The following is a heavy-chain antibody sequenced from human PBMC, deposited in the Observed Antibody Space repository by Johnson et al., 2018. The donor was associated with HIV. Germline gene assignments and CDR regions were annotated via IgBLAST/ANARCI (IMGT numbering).Heavy chain of an antibody. CDR1: GFTFSSYA. D-gene: IGHD3-22*01. Sequence: QVQLVESGGGVVQPGRSLRLSCAASGFTFSSYAMHWVRQAPGKGLEWVAVISYDGSNKYYADSVKGRFTISRDNSKNTLYLQMNSLRAEDTALYYCAKGSPKGYDSSGYQDAFDIWGQGTMVTVSS. CDR3: AKGSPKGYDSSGYQDAFDI. CDR2: ISYDGSNK. J-gene: IGHJ3*02. V-gene: IGHV3-30-3*01.